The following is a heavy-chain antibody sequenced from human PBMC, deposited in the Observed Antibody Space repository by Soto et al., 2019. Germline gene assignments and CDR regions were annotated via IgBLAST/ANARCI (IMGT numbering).Heavy chain of an antibody. V-gene: IGHV3-73*01. J-gene: IGHJ4*02. CDR2: VRSKSNNYAT. D-gene: IGHD2-15*01. Sequence: DVQVVPSGGGLVQPGGSLKLSCAASGFAFNDSAMHWVRQASGKGLEWVARVRSKSNNYATAYPASVKGRFIVSRDDSMGTTSLQMNSLKPEDTAIYYCTNNFVWGQGVLVTVS. CDR3: TNNFV. CDR1: GFAFNDSA.